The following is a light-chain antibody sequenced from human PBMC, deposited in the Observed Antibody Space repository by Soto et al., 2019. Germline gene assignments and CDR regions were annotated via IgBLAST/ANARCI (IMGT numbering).Light chain of an antibody. CDR2: GTS. CDR1: RSVSSSH. Sequence: EIVLTQSPGTLSLSPGERATLSCRASRSVSSSHLAWYQQRPGQAPRLLIYGTSSRATAIPDRFSGSGSGTNFTLSISILEPEDCAVYYCQQYDNSLRTFGQGAKVEIK. CDR3: QQYDNSLRT. J-gene: IGKJ1*01. V-gene: IGKV3-20*01.